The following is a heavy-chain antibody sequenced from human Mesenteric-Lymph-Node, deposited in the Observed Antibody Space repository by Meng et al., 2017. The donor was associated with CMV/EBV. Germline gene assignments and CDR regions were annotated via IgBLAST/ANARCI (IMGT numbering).Heavy chain of an antibody. J-gene: IGHJ4*02. CDR1: GGSFSGYF. CDR3: ARHQWGSDTSCFEY. V-gene: IGHV4-34*01. D-gene: IGHD2-2*01. CDR2: INHRGST. Sequence: SETLSLTCAVYGGSFSGYFWAWIRQPPGKGLEWIGEINHRGSTNYNPSLKSRVAVSVDTSKNQFFLELSSVTAADTAMYYCARHQWGSDTSCFEYWGQGTLVTVSS.